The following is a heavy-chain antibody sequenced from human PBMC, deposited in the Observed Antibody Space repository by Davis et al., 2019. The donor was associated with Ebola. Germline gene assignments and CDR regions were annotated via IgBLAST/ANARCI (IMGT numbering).Heavy chain of an antibody. V-gene: IGHV4-59*01. Sequence: PSETLSLTCTVSGGSISTYYWSWIRQPPGKGLEWIGYFYYSGSTNYNPSLKSRVAISVDTSKSQISLKLSSVTAADTAVYYCARADPRGYGGYENYYYYGMDVWGQGTTVTVSS. J-gene: IGHJ6*02. CDR2: FYYSGST. CDR3: ARADPRGYGGYENYYYYGMDV. CDR1: GGSISTYY. D-gene: IGHD5-12*01.